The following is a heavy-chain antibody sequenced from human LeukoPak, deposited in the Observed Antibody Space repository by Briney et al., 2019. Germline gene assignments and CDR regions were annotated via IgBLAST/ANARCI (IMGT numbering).Heavy chain of an antibody. CDR3: ARSTTDRYCSSTSCYDYYYYGMDV. V-gene: IGHV4-59*01. CDR1: GGSINSYY. D-gene: IGHD2-2*01. J-gene: IGHJ6*02. CDR2: IYYSGST. Sequence: SEALPLTCTVSGGSINSYYWSWIRQPPGKGLEWIGYIYYSGSTNYNPSLKSRVTISVDTSKNQFSLKLSSVTAADTAVYYCARSTTDRYCSSTSCYDYYYYGMDVWGQGTTVTVSS.